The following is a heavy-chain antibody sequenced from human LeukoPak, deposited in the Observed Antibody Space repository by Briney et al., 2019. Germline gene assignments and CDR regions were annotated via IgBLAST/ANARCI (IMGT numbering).Heavy chain of an antibody. CDR3: ATDPAIAVAGTDAFDI. Sequence: ASVKVSCKVSGYALSEFSLHWVRQAPGKGLEWMGGFDPEDGETIYAQKFQGRVTMTEDTSTDTAYMELSSLRSEDTAVYYCATDPAIAVAGTDAFDIWGQGTMVTVSS. CDR1: GYALSEFS. J-gene: IGHJ3*02. D-gene: IGHD6-19*01. V-gene: IGHV1-24*01. CDR2: FDPEDGET.